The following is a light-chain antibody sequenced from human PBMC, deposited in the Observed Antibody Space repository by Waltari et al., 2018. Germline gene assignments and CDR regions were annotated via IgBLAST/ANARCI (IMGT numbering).Light chain of an antibody. Sequence: EIVLTQSPGTLSLSPGERATLSCRASQSVRGTLAWYQQKPGQPSRLLIYAASIRATGITDRFSGSGSGTDFTLTISRLEPEDFAVYYCQHYVRLPVTFGQGTKVEIK. V-gene: IGKV3-20*01. CDR1: QSVRGT. J-gene: IGKJ1*01. CDR3: QHYVRLPVT. CDR2: AAS.